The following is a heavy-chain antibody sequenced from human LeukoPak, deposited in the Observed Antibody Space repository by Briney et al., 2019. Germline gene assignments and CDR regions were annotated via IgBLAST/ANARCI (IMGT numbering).Heavy chain of an antibody. CDR3: ARAAGTTTGGMDV. CDR1: GFTSSGYG. J-gene: IGHJ6*02. CDR2: ISYDGSHK. Sequence: QPGGSLRLSCAASGFTSSGYGIHWVRQAPGKGLEWVAVISYDGSHKYYADSVKGRFTMSRDISKNTVYLQMNSLRVEDTAVYYCARAAGTTTGGMDVWGQGTTVTVSS. V-gene: IGHV3-30-3*01. D-gene: IGHD1-14*01.